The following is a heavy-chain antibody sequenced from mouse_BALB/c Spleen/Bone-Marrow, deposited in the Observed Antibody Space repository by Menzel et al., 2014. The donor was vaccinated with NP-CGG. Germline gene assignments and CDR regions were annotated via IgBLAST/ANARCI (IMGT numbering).Heavy chain of an antibody. Sequence: EVQLQQSGAELVKPGASVKLSCTASGFNIKDTYMHWVKQRPEQGLEWIGRIDPANGNTKYDPKFQGKATITADTSSNTAYLQLSSLTSEDTAVYYCAIYYYGSAWFAYWGQGTLFTVSA. V-gene: IGHV14-3*02. CDR3: AIYYYGSAWFAY. D-gene: IGHD1-1*01. CDR2: IDPANGNT. J-gene: IGHJ3*01. CDR1: GFNIKDTY.